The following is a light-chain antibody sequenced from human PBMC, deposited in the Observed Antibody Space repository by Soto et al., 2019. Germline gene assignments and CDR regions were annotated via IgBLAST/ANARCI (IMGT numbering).Light chain of an antibody. J-gene: IGKJ1*01. CDR3: QQYGSSPWK. V-gene: IGKV3-20*01. Sequence: EIVLTQSPATLSLSPGERATLSFRSSQSVSATYLAWYQQRPAQPPRLLIYGTSTRSTGIPDRFIGSGSGTDFTLTITRLEPEDFALYYCQQYGSSPWKFGQGTKVDIK. CDR2: GTS. CDR1: QSVSATY.